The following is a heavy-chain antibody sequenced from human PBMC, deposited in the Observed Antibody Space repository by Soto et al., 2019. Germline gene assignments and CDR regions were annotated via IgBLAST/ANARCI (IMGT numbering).Heavy chain of an antibody. CDR2: INSDGSST. Sequence: EVQLVESGGGLVQPGGSLRLSCAASGFTFSSYWMHWVRQAPGKGLVWVSRINSDGSSTSYADSVKGRFTISSDNAKNTLYLQMNSLRAEDTAVYYCARGSNYGSGSSLDYWGQGTRVTVSS. V-gene: IGHV3-74*01. CDR3: ARGSNYGSGSSLDY. J-gene: IGHJ4*02. D-gene: IGHD3-10*01. CDR1: GFTFSSYW.